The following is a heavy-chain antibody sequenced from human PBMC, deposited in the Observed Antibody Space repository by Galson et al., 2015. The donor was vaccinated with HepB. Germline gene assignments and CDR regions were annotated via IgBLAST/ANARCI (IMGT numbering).Heavy chain of an antibody. Sequence: SLRLSCAASGFTFSSYGMHWVRQAPGKGLEWVAFIRYDGSNKYYADSVKGRFTISRDNSKNTLYLQMNSLRAEDTAVYYCAKEGSSGWYEAGFDYWGQGTLVTVSS. J-gene: IGHJ4*02. V-gene: IGHV3-30*02. CDR3: AKEGSSGWYEAGFDY. CDR2: IRYDGSNK. CDR1: GFTFSSYG. D-gene: IGHD6-19*01.